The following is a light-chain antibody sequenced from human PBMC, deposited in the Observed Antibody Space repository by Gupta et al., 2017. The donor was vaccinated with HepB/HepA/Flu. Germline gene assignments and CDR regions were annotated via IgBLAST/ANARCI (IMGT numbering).Light chain of an antibody. V-gene: IGKV3-11*01. Sequence: EIVLTQSPATLSLSPVERATLSCRASQRVSSYLAWYQQKPGQAPRLLIYDASNRATGIPARFSGSGSGTDFTLTISSLEPEDVAVYYCQQRSNWPPSITFGQGTRLEIK. J-gene: IGKJ5*01. CDR2: DAS. CDR3: QQRSNWPPSIT. CDR1: QRVSSY.